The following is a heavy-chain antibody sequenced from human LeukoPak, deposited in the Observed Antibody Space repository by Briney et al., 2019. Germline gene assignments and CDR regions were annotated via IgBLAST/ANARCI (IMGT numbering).Heavy chain of an antibody. V-gene: IGHV3-23*01. CDR3: AKDSMVEYYDFWSGYYTPNYYFDY. J-gene: IGHJ4*02. D-gene: IGHD3-3*01. CDR1: GLTLSNAW. Sequence: QTGGSLRLSCAASGLTLSNAWMNWVRQAPGKGLEWVSAISGSGGSTYYADSVKGRFTISRDNSKNTLYLQMNSLRAEDTAVYYCAKDSMVEYYDFWSGYYTPNYYFDYWGQGTLVTVSS. CDR2: ISGSGGST.